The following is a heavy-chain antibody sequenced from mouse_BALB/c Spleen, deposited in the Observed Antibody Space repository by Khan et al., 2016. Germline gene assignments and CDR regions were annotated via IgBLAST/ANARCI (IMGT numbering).Heavy chain of an antibody. J-gene: IGHJ3*01. CDR2: IRLKSNNYAT. CDR1: GFTFSNYW. V-gene: IGHV6-6*02. Sequence: QLEESGGGLVQPGGSMKLSCVASGFTFSNYWMNWVRQSPEKGLEWVAEIRLKSNNYATHYAESVKGRFTISRDDSKSSVYLQMNHLRAEDTGIYYCTNWFAYWGQGTLVTVSA. CDR3: TNWFAY.